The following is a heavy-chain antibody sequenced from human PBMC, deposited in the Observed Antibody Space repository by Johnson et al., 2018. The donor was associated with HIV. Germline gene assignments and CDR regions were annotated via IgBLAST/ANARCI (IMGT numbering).Heavy chain of an antibody. CDR2: ISGSGGST. D-gene: IGHD6-19*01. Sequence: MQLVESGGGWVKPGGSLRLSYAASRFTFSSSWMHWVCQAPEKGLEWVSAISGSGGSTGYADSVQGRFTISRDNAKNSLYLQMNSLRAGDTAVYYCAKDQAVAGRGLFAFDIWGHGTMVTVSS. J-gene: IGHJ3*02. V-gene: IGHV3-23*04. CDR3: AKDQAVAGRGLFAFDI. CDR1: RFTFSSSW.